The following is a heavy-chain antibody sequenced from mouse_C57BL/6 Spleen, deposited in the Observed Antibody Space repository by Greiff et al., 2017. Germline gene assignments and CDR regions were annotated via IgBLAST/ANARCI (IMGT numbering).Heavy chain of an antibody. CDR1: GYAFSRYW. D-gene: IGHD1-1*01. V-gene: IGHV1-80*01. CDR3: ARATVVATSFSDY. J-gene: IGHJ2*01. Sequence: QVQLQQSGAELVKPGASVKISCKASGYAFSRYWMNWVKQRPGKGLAWIGQIYPGDGDTNYNGKFKGKATLTADKSSSTAYMQLSSLTSEDSAVYFCARATVVATSFSDYWGQGTTLTVSS. CDR2: IYPGDGDT.